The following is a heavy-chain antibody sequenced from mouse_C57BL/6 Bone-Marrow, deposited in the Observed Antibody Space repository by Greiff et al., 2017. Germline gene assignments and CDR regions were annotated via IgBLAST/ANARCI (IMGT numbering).Heavy chain of an antibody. V-gene: IGHV5-17*01. CDR3: ARGEGFDY. J-gene: IGHJ2*01. CDR2: ISSGSSTI. CDR1: GFTFSDDG. Sequence: EVQVVESGGGLVKPGGSLKLSCAASGFTFSDDGMHWVRQAPEKGLEWVAYISSGSSTIYYADTVKGRFNISRDNAKNTLFLQMTSLRSEDTAMYYCARGEGFDYWGQGTTLTVSS.